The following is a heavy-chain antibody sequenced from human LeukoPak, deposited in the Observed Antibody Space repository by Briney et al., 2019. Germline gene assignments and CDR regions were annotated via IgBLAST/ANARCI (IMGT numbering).Heavy chain of an antibody. D-gene: IGHD3-10*01. CDR2: IVVGSGNT. Sequence: EASVKVSCKASGFTFTSSAMQWVRQARGQRLEWIGWIVVGSGNTNYAQKFQGRVTITADESTSTAYMELSSLRSEDTAVYYCARMDGLLWFGEFPHAFDIWGQGTMVTVSS. CDR3: ARMDGLLWFGEFPHAFDI. CDR1: GFTFTSSA. J-gene: IGHJ3*02. V-gene: IGHV1-58*02.